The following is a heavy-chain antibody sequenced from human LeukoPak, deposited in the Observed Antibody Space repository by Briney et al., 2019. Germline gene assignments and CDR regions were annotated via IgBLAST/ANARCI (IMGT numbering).Heavy chain of an antibody. CDR1: GYTFTSYY. CDR3: ATGANFGVVTLFDY. J-gene: IGHJ4*02. Sequence: ASVKVSCKASGYTFTSYYMHWVRQAPGKGLEWMGGFDPEDGETIYAQKFQGRVTMTEDTSTDTAYMELSSLRSEDTAVYYCATGANFGVVTLFDYWGQGTLVTVSS. D-gene: IGHD3-3*01. CDR2: FDPEDGET. V-gene: IGHV1-24*01.